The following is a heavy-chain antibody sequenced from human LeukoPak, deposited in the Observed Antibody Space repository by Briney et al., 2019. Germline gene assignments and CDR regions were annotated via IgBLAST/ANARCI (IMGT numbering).Heavy chain of an antibody. J-gene: IGHJ4*02. D-gene: IGHD5-18*01. Sequence: GGSLRLSCAASGFTFSDYYMSWIRQAPGKGLEWVSYISSSGSTIYYADSVKGRFTISRDNAKNSLYLQMNSLRAEDTAVYYCARDRKDTAMVLDYWGQGTLVTVSS. CDR3: ARDRKDTAMVLDY. CDR1: GFTFSDYY. CDR2: ISSSGSTI. V-gene: IGHV3-11*04.